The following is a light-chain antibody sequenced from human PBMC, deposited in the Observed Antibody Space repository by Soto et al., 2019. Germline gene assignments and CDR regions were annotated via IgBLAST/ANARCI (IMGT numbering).Light chain of an antibody. V-gene: IGKV1-39*01. Sequence: DIQLTQSPSSLSASVGDRVTITCRASQSISTYLHWYQQKPGKAPKLLIYAASRLQSGVPSRFSGSGSGTDFALTISSLQPEDFATYYCQQSHSTPLTFGGGTKVDIK. CDR3: QQSHSTPLT. J-gene: IGKJ4*01. CDR2: AAS. CDR1: QSISTY.